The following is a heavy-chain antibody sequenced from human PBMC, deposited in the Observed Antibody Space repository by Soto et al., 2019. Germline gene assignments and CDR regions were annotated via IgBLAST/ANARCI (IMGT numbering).Heavy chain of an antibody. CDR3: ARDGGDGYNYEYFQH. D-gene: IGHD5-12*01. V-gene: IGHV4-31*03. Sequence: QVQLQESGPGLVKPSQTLSLTCTVSGGSISSCGYYWSWIRQHPGKGLEWIGYIHYSGSTYYHPSHKSRVTISVDTSKNQFSLKLSSVTAADTAVYYCARDGGDGYNYEYFQHWGQGTLVTVSS. CDR1: GGSISSCGYY. J-gene: IGHJ1*01. CDR2: IHYSGST.